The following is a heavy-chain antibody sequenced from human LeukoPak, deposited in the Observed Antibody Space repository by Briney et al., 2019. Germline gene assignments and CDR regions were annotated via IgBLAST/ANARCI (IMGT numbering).Heavy chain of an antibody. CDR2: IYPGDSDT. V-gene: IGHV5-51*01. J-gene: IGHJ3*02. D-gene: IGHD1-26*01. Sequence: GESLKISCKGSGYSFTNFWIAWVRQMPGKGLELMGVIYPGDSDTRYSPSFQGQVTISADKSINTAYLRWSSLKASDTAMYYCAKSQVGIVPHDTFEIWGQGTKVIVSS. CDR3: AKSQVGIVPHDTFEI. CDR1: GYSFTNFW.